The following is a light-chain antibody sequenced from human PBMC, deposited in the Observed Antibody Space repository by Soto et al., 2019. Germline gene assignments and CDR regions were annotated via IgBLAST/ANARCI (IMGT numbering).Light chain of an antibody. J-gene: IGKJ3*01. CDR2: KVS. CDR1: QSLVYIDGGIL. V-gene: IGKV2-30*01. CDR3: MQGTHWPFT. Sequence: DVVMTQSPYSLTVSPGQPASISCRSSQSLVYIDGGILLTWFHQRPGQSPRRLIYKVSNRDSGVPDRFSGSGSDTDFTLQITRVEAEDVGVYYCMQGTHWPFTFGPGTKVDIK.